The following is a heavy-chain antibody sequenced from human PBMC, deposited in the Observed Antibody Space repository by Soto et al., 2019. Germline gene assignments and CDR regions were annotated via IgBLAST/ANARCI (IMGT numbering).Heavy chain of an antibody. V-gene: IGHV1-2*02. D-gene: IGHD2-15*01. CDR2: LNPKTGGT. CDR1: GYTFTGWY. Sequence: QFQLVQSGAEVKKPGASVKVSCKASGYTFTGWYVHWVRQAPGQGLEWMGWLNPKTGGTYYAQRFQGRVSMTSDTSTSTAYMELNRLTSDDTAVYYCASGRAVGYWGQGTLVTVSS. CDR3: ASGRAVGY. J-gene: IGHJ4*02.